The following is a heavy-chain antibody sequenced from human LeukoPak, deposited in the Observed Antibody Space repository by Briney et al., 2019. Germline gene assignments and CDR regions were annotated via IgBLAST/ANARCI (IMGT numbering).Heavy chain of an antibody. CDR3: VRDGRVGATGTLLDL. J-gene: IGHJ5*02. CDR1: GFTFSRHW. D-gene: IGHD1-1*01. Sequence: PGGSLRLSCAASGFTFSRHWIHWVRQAPGREMAWVSRINRDGTTTEYADSVKGRFTISRDNAKNTLYLQMNSLGVGDTAFYYCVRDGRVGATGTLLDLWGQGTLVTVSS. V-gene: IGHV3-74*03. CDR2: INRDGTTT.